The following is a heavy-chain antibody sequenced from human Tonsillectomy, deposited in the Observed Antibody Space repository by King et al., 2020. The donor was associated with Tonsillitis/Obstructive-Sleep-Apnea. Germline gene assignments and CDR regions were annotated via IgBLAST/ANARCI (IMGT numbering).Heavy chain of an antibody. Sequence: VQLVESGGGLVQPGGSLRLSCAASGFTFSSYAMSWVRQAPGKGLEWVSAINGRGVSTYYADSVKGRFTISRDNSRNTLYLQMISLRAEDTAVYYCAKVPNSGSDYYIDYWGDGTPGTASS. J-gene: IGHJ4*03. V-gene: IGHV3-23*04. CDR3: AKVPNSGSDYYIDY. CDR1: GFTFSSYA. D-gene: IGHD1-26*01. CDR2: INGRGVST.